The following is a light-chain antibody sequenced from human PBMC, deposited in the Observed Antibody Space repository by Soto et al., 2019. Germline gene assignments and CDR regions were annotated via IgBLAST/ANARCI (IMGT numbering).Light chain of an antibody. CDR1: QDITLY. CDR2: DVS. Sequence: DIQMNPSPSSLSASVGDRVTITCQASQDITLYLNWYQHKAGKAPNLLIHDVSSLDTGVPGRFSGRGSGKIFTLTSINLQPEDVATYYCQQYESRPNTFGQGTKVEIK. J-gene: IGKJ2*01. CDR3: QQYESRPNT. V-gene: IGKV1-33*01.